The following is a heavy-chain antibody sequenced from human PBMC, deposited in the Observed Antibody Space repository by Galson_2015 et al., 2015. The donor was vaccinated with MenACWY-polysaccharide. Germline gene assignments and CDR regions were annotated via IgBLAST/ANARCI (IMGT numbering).Heavy chain of an antibody. D-gene: IGHD2-15*01. V-gene: IGHV1-2*06. CDR1: GYTFTGYY. CDR3: TSYLVVGLSA. Sequence: SVKVSCKASGYTFTGYYMHWVRQAPGQGLEWMGRINPNNSVTNHAQKFQGRVTMTRDTSISTAYMELSSLRSDDTAVYYCTSYLVVGLSAWGQGTLVTVSS. CDR2: INPNNSVT. J-gene: IGHJ5*02.